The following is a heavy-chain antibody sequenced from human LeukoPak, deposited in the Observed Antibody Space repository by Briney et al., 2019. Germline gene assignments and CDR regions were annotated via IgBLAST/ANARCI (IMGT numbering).Heavy chain of an antibody. V-gene: IGHV3-7*01. Sequence: QAGGSLRLSCAASGFTFSDYWMNWVRQAPGKGLEWVANIKQDGGETYYVDSVKGRFTISRDNTKKSLYLQMNSLRAGDTAVYYCARALRGGMEIDAFDIWGQGTMVTVSS. D-gene: IGHD3-10*01. J-gene: IGHJ3*02. CDR2: IKQDGGET. CDR1: GFTFSDYW. CDR3: ARALRGGMEIDAFDI.